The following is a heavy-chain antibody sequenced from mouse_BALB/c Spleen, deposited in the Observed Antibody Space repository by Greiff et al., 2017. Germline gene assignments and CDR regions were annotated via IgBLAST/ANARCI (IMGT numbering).Heavy chain of an antibody. CDR1: GFTFTDYY. Sequence: DVQLVESGGGLVQPGGSLRLSCATSGFTFTDYYMSWVRQPPGKALEWLGFIRNKANGYTTEYSASVKGRFTISRDNSQSILYLQMNTLRAEDSATYYCARVILYYYGSSFYAMDYWGQGTSVTVSS. CDR2: IRNKANGYTT. J-gene: IGHJ4*01. CDR3: ARVILYYYGSSFYAMDY. V-gene: IGHV7-3*02. D-gene: IGHD1-1*01.